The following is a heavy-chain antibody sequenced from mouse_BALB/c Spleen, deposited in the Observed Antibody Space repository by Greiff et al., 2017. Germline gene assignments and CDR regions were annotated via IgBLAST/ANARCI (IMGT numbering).Heavy chain of an antibody. CDR2: ISSGGSYT. V-gene: IGHV5-6-4*01. Sequence: EVHLVESGGGLVQPGGSLKLSCAASGFTFSSYTMSWVRQTPEKRLEWVAYISSGGSYTYYPDSVKGRFTISRDNAKNTLYLQMSSLKSEDTAMYYCTREGDNFAMDYWGQGTSVTVSS. CDR1: GFTFSSYT. D-gene: IGHD1-3*01. J-gene: IGHJ4*01. CDR3: TREGDNFAMDY.